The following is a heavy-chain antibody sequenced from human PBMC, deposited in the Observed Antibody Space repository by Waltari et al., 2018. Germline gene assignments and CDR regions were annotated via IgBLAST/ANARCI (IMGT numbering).Heavy chain of an antibody. J-gene: IGHJ4*02. CDR2: ISSSSSYI. D-gene: IGHD5-12*01. Sequence: EVQLLESGGGLVQPGGSLRLSCAASGFTFSSYSMNWVRQAPGKGLEWVSSISSSSSYIYYADSVKGRFTISRDNAKNSLYLQMNSLRAEDTAVYYCARVHTTIVATDYWGQGTLVTVSS. V-gene: IGHV3-21*01. CDR1: GFTFSSYS. CDR3: ARVHTTIVATDY.